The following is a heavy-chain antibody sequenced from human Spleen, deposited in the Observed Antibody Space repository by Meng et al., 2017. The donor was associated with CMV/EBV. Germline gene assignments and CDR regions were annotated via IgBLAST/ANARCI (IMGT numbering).Heavy chain of an antibody. CDR3: ARYAWHSMMPFDY. J-gene: IGHJ4*02. D-gene: IGHD3-22*01. CDR1: GGSISSYY. V-gene: IGHV4-59*12. Sequence: QGPLQAAGPGLVKPSETLALTCTVSGGSISSYYWSWIRQPAGKGLEWIGEINHSGSTNYNPSLKSRVTISVDTSKNQFSLKLSSVTAADTAVYYCARYAWHSMMPFDYWGQGTLVTVSS. CDR2: INHSGST.